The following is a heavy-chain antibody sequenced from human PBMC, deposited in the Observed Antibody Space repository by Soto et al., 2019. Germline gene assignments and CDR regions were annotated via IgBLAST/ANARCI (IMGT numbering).Heavy chain of an antibody. CDR3: ASVTRYCTGGGCKTNGLDP. CDR1: GGSFSGYY. J-gene: IGHJ5*02. Sequence: SQTLSLTCAVYGGSFSGYYWSWIRQPPGKGLEWIGGIIHSGSTYYNPSLKSRITISAHTSKSQFSLKLTSVTAADTAVYYCASVTRYCTGGGCKTNGLDPWGQGNLVTVS. V-gene: IGHV4-34*09. D-gene: IGHD2-8*02. CDR2: IIHSGST.